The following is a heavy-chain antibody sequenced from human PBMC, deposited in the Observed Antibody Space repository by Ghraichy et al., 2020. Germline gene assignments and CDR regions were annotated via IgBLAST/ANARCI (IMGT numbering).Heavy chain of an antibody. Sequence: GGSLRLSCAASGFTFAGYGMSGVRQAPGKGLEWVSAISGSGYEIFYADSVKGRFTISRDNSKNTLYLQLNSLRAEDTAVYYWAKIGALANWYFDLWGRGTLVTVSS. V-gene: IGHV3-23*01. D-gene: IGHD4-17*01. J-gene: IGHJ2*01. CDR3: AKIGALANWYFDL. CDR2: ISGSGYEI. CDR1: GFTFAGYG.